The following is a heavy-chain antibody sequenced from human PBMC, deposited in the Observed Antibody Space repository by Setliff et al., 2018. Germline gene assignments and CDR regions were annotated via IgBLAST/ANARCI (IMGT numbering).Heavy chain of an antibody. CDR2: ISSSGSTI. CDR1: GGSISSHY. J-gene: IGHJ6*01. Sequence: LSLTCTVSGGSISSHYWSWIRQPPGKGLEWVSYISSSGSTIYYADSVKGRFTISRDNAKNSLYLQMNSLRAEDTAVYYCARDKPDSSGYYY. CDR3: ARDKPDSSGYYY. D-gene: IGHD3-22*01. V-gene: IGHV3-11*04.